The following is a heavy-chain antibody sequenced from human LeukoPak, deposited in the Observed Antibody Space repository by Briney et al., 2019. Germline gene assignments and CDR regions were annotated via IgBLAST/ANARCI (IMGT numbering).Heavy chain of an antibody. CDR3: ARDASNRVVAGSVNVFDV. Sequence: GGSLRLSCAASGFTFSSYAMHWVRQAPGKGLEYVSAISSNGGSTYYANSVMGRFTISRDNSKNTLYLQMGSLTAEDMAVYYCARDASNRVVAGSVNVFDVWGQGTMVTVSS. J-gene: IGHJ3*01. D-gene: IGHD6-19*01. V-gene: IGHV3-64*01. CDR1: GFTFSSYA. CDR2: ISSNGGST.